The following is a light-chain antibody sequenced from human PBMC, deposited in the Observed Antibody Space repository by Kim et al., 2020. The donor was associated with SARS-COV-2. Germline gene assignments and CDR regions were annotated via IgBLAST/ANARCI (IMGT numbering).Light chain of an antibody. CDR1: QDIRNY. J-gene: IGKJ2*01. V-gene: IGKV1-33*01. Sequence: DIKMTQSPSSLSASVGDRVTITCQASQDIRNYLNWYQQKPGKAPKLLIYDASNLETGVPSRFSGSGFGTQFTFSINALQPEDIATYFCQQYNKLPYTFGQGTKLEIK. CDR3: QQYNKLPYT. CDR2: DAS.